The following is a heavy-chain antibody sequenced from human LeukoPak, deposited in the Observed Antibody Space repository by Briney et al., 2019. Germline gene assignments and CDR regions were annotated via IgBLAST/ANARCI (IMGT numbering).Heavy chain of an antibody. CDR1: GFGVSSNH. Sequence: GGSLRLSCAVSGFGVSSNHLAWVRQAPGKGLEWVSVRQPGNVSYYADSVKGRFTTSADTSKNTLYLQMNNLRSEDTALYYCARERDYDTYFDYWGQGTLVTVSS. J-gene: IGHJ4*02. V-gene: IGHV3-53*01. D-gene: IGHD3-22*01. CDR3: ARERDYDTYFDY. CDR2: RQPGNVS.